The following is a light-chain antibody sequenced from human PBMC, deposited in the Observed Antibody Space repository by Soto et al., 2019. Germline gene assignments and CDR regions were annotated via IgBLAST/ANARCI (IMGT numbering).Light chain of an antibody. CDR2: GAS. CDR1: QSVSSSY. V-gene: IGKV3-15*01. Sequence: EIVLTQSPGTLSFSPGERATLSCRASQSVSSSYLAWYQQKPAQAPRLLIYGASTRATGIPARFSGSGSGTEFTLTISSLQSEDFAVYYCQQYNNWLSFGGGTKVDIK. CDR3: QQYNNWLS. J-gene: IGKJ4*01.